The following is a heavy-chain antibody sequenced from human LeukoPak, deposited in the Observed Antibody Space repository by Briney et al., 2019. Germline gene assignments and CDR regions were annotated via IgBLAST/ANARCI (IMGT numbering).Heavy chain of an antibody. CDR3: ARHVRGYSTIEFDY. J-gene: IGHJ4*02. CDR2: INHSGST. CDR1: GGSFSGYY. Sequence: PSETLSLTCAVYGGSFSGYYWSWIRHPPGKGLEWIGEINHSGSTNYNPSLKGRVTISVDTSKNQFSLKLSSVTAADTAVYYCARHVRGYSTIEFDYCGQGTVVTVSS. V-gene: IGHV4-34*01. D-gene: IGHD6-13*01.